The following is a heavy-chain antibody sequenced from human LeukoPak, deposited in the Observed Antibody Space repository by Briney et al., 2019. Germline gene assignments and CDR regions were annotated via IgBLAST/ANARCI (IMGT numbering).Heavy chain of an antibody. J-gene: IGHJ4*02. CDR2: ISGGGGST. CDR1: GFTFSSYA. V-gene: IGHV3-23*01. D-gene: IGHD6-13*01. CDR3: APRTGYSSSWVDY. Sequence: GGSLRLSCAASGFTFSSYAMSWVRQAPGKGLEWVSTISGGGGSTYYADSVEGRFTISRDNSKNTLYLQMNSLRAEDTAVYYCAPRTGYSSSWVDYWGQGTLVTVSS.